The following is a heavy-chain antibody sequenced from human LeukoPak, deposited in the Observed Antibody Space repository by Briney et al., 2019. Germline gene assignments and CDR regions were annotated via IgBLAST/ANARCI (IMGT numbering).Heavy chain of an antibody. Sequence: ASVKVSCKASGYTITSYAMHWVRQAPGQRLEWMGWTNAGNGNTKYSQKFQGRVTITRDTSASTAYLELSSLRSEDTAVYYCARRGVTTQYSFYAMAVWGQGTTVTVSS. J-gene: IGHJ6*02. V-gene: IGHV1-3*01. CDR1: GYTITSYA. D-gene: IGHD2-21*02. CDR2: TNAGNGNT. CDR3: ARRGVTTQYSFYAMAV.